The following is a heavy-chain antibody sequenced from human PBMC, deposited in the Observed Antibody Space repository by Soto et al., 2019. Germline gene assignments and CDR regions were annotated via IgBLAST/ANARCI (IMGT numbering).Heavy chain of an antibody. CDR3: VHSRCGGDCLQSYSSHYYYGMDV. V-gene: IGHV2-5*02. Sequence: QITLKESGPTLVKPTQTLTLTCTFSGFSLNTGGLGVGWIRQPPGKALEWLALIYWDGDKRSSPSLQSRLSITKDTSNNQVVLTLTHMDPVDTATYDCVHSRCGGDCLQSYSSHYYYGMDVWRQGNTVTVSS. CDR2: IYWDGDK. D-gene: IGHD2-21*02. J-gene: IGHJ6*02. CDR1: GFSLNTGGLG.